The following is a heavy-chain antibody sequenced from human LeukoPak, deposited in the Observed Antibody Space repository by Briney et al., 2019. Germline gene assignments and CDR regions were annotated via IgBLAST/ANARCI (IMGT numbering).Heavy chain of an antibody. D-gene: IGHD3-16*01. CDR3: ARDGYYDYVWGGYYYYMDV. CDR1: GFTFSSYE. CDR2: ISSSGSTI. Sequence: GGSLRLSCAASGFTFSSYEMNWVRQAPGKGLEWVSYISSSGSTIYYADSVKGRFTISRDNAKNSLYLQMNSLRAEDTAVYYCARDGYYDYVWGGYYYYMDVWGEGTTVTISS. V-gene: IGHV3-48*03. J-gene: IGHJ6*03.